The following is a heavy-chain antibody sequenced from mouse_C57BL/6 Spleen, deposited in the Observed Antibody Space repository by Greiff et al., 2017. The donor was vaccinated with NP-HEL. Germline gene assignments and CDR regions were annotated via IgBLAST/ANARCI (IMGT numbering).Heavy chain of an antibody. Sequence: QVQLKQSGAELVRPGASVKLSCKASGYTFTDYYINWVKQRPGQGLEWIARIYPGSGNTYYNEKFKGKATLTAEKSSSTAYMQLSSLTSEDSAVYFCARTGDYDGYYWGQGTTLTVSS. CDR2: IYPGSGNT. CDR1: GYTFTDYY. D-gene: IGHD2-4*01. CDR3: ARTGDYDGYY. J-gene: IGHJ2*01. V-gene: IGHV1-76*01.